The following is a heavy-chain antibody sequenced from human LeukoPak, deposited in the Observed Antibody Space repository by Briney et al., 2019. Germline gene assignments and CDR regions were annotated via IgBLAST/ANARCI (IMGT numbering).Heavy chain of an antibody. CDR3: ARHLVDILTGYYSD. Sequence: SETLSLTCTVSGGSISSYYWSWIRQPPGKGLEWIGEINHSGSTNYNPSLKSRVTISVDTSKNQFSLKLSSVTAADTAVYYCARHLVDILTGYYSDWGQGTLVTVSS. D-gene: IGHD3-9*01. J-gene: IGHJ4*02. V-gene: IGHV4-34*01. CDR2: INHSGST. CDR1: GGSISSYY.